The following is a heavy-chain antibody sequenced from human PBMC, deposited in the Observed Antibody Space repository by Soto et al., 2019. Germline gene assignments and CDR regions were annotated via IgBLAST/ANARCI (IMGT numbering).Heavy chain of an antibody. J-gene: IGHJ4*02. CDR2: ISGSGGST. Sequence: EVQLLESGGGLVQSGGSLRLSCAASGFTFSSYAMSWVRQAPGKGLEWVSAISGSGGSTYYADSVKGRFTISRDNSKNTLFLQMNSLRAEETAIYYCAKDLLATVTPGVDYWGQGTLVTVSS. D-gene: IGHD4-17*01. CDR1: GFTFSSYA. V-gene: IGHV3-23*01. CDR3: AKDLLATVTPGVDY.